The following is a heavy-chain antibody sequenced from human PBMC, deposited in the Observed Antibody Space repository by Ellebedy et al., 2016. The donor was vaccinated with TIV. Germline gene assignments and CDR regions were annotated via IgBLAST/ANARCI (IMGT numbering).Heavy chain of an antibody. Sequence: MPSETLSLTCAVYGGSFSGYYWSWVRQPPGKGLEWIGEINHSGSTNYNPSLKSRVTVSVDMSKNQVSLKLSSVTAADTAVYHCARGGGSGWYIDIWGQGTMVTVSS. V-gene: IGHV4-34*01. J-gene: IGHJ3*02. CDR1: GGSFSGYY. CDR3: ARGGGSGWYIDI. D-gene: IGHD6-19*01. CDR2: INHSGST.